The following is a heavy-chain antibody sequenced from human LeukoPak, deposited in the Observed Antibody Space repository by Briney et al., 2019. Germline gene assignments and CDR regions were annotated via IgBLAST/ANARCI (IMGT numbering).Heavy chain of an antibody. Sequence: GGSLRLSCAASGFTFKDYWMHWVRQVPGKGLVWVARIISDGSSASYADSVKGRFTMSRDNAKNTLYPQMNSLRAEDTAVYYCVRDSNYHPDCWGQGTLVTVSS. V-gene: IGHV3-74*01. CDR1: GFTFKDYW. CDR3: VRDSNYHPDC. D-gene: IGHD4-11*01. CDR2: IISDGSSA. J-gene: IGHJ4*02.